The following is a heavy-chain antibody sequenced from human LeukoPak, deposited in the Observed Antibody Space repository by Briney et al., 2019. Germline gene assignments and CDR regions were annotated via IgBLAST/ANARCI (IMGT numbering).Heavy chain of an antibody. CDR3: ATSYDMGWLIGY. CDR1: GFTFGDTW. CDR2: IKQDGSEK. V-gene: IGHV3-7*03. J-gene: IGHJ4*02. D-gene: IGHD3/OR15-3a*01. Sequence: GGSLRLSCAASGFTFGDTWMNWVRQVPGQGLEWVANIKQDGSEKFYVASVKGRFTISRGNGKSTLYLQMNSLRAEDTALYYCATSYDMGWLIGYWGQGTLVTVSS.